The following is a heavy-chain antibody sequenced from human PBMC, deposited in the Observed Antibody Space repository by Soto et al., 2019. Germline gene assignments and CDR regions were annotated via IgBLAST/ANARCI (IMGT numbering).Heavy chain of an antibody. Sequence: SETLSLTCTVSGGSISSYYWSWIRQPPGKGLEWIGYIYYSGSTNYNPSLKSRVTISVDTSKNQFSLKLSSVTAADTAVYYCARHVVPAANYFAYWGQGTLVTVSS. D-gene: IGHD2-2*01. V-gene: IGHV4-59*08. CDR1: GGSISSYY. J-gene: IGHJ4*02. CDR3: ARHVVPAANYFAY. CDR2: IYYSGST.